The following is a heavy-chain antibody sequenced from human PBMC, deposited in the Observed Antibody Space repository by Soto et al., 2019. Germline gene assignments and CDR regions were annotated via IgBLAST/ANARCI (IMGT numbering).Heavy chain of an antibody. J-gene: IGHJ4*02. D-gene: IGHD3-3*01. CDR3: ARDELGGAYDFWH. CDR1: GITVTNCF. V-gene: IGHV3-66*01. CDR2: ISSAGGT. Sequence: EVQLVESGGGLVQPGGSLRLSCAASGITVTNCFMTWVRQAPGKGLEWVSVISSAGGTYYADSVKGRFTISRDNYRNTLYLQMNTLQAEDTAVYYCARDELGGAYDFWHGGQGTLVTVSS.